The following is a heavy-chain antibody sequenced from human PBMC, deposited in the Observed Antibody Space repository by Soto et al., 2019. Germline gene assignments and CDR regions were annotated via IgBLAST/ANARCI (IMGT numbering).Heavy chain of an antibody. D-gene: IGHD3-3*01. CDR2: IIPIFGTA. J-gene: IGHJ5*02. CDR1: GGTFSSYA. V-gene: IGHV1-69*13. CDR3: ARVITIFGVAMNWFDP. Sequence: SVKVSCKASGGTFSSYAISWVRQAPGQGLEWMGGIIPIFGTANYAQKFQGRVTITADESTSTAYMELSSLRSEDTAVYYCARVITIFGVAMNWFDPWGQGTLVTSPQ.